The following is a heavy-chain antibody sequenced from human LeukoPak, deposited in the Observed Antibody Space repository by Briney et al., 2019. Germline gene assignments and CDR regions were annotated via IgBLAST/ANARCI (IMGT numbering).Heavy chain of an antibody. D-gene: IGHD3-22*01. V-gene: IGHV4-39*01. CDR3: ARASSGYYWDFDY. J-gene: IGHJ4*02. Sequence: PAETLSLTCTVSGDSISSYNYFWGWIRQPPGKGLEWIVSIYYRGNTYYNPSLKTPVTISPDTSKNQFSLKVTSVTAADTAVYYCARASSGYYWDFDYWGQGTLVTVSS. CDR2: IYYRGNT. CDR1: GDSISSYNYF.